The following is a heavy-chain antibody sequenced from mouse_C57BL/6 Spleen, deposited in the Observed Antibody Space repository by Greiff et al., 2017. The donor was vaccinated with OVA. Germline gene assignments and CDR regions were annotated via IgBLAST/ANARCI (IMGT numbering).Heavy chain of an antibody. CDR3: ARSHYGSRKDFDY. CDR1: GFTFSDYG. Sequence: EVQLVESGGGLVKPGGSLKLSCAASGFTFSDYGMHWVRQAPEKGLEWVAYISSGSSTIYYADTVKGRFTISRDNAKNTLFLQMTSLRSEDTAMYYCARSHYGSRKDFDYWGQGTTLTVSS. CDR2: ISSGSSTI. J-gene: IGHJ2*01. D-gene: IGHD1-1*01. V-gene: IGHV5-17*01.